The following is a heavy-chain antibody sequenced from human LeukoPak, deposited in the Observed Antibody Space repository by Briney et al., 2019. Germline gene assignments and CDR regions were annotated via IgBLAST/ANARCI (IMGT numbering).Heavy chain of an antibody. CDR1: GGSFSGYY. J-gene: IGHJ4*02. D-gene: IGHD1-26*01. CDR2: INHSGST. V-gene: IGHV4-34*01. Sequence: SETLSLTCAVYGGSFSGYYWSWIRQPAGKGLEWIGEINHSGSTNYNPSLKSRVTISVDTSKNQFSLKLSSVTAADTAVYYCAGYSGSLTLYYFDYWGQGTLVTVSS. CDR3: AGYSGSLTLYYFDY.